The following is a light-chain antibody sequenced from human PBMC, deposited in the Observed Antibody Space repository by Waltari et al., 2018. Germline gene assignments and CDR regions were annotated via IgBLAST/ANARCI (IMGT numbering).Light chain of an antibody. CDR3: CSYAGSSTFYV. Sequence: QSALTQTASVSGSPGQSITISCPGTSSDVGRYNLVPWYHQHPGKAPKLMIYEGSKRPSGVSNRFSGSKSGNTASLTISGLQAEDEADYYCCSYAGSSTFYVFGTGTKVTVL. V-gene: IGLV2-23*01. CDR1: SSDVGRYNL. CDR2: EGS. J-gene: IGLJ1*01.